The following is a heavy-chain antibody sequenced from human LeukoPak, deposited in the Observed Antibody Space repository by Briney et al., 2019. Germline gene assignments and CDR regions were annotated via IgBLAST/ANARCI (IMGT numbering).Heavy chain of an antibody. D-gene: IGHD6-13*01. CDR1: GGSFSGYY. Sequence: SETLSLTCTIYGGSFSGYYWSWIRQPPGKGLEWIGEINQSGSTNYNPSLKSRVSISVDTSKNEFSLKLSSVTAADTAVYYCARLRQQLVRYDYYYYMDVWGKGTTVTISS. CDR2: INQSGST. CDR3: ARLRQQLVRYDYYYYMDV. J-gene: IGHJ6*03. V-gene: IGHV4-34*01.